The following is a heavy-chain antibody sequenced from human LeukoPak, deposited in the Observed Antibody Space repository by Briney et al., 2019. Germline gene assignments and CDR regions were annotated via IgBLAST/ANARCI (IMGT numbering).Heavy chain of an antibody. CDR1: GGTFSSYA. CDR2: IIPILGIA. D-gene: IGHD4-11*01. J-gene: IGHJ6*02. Sequence: SVKVSCKASGGTFSSYAISWVRQAPGQGLEWMGRIIPILGIANYAQKFQGRVTITADKSTSTAYMELSSLRSEDTAVYYCARNDYSYYYYYGMDVWGQGTTVTVSS. CDR3: ARNDYSYYYYYGMDV. V-gene: IGHV1-69*04.